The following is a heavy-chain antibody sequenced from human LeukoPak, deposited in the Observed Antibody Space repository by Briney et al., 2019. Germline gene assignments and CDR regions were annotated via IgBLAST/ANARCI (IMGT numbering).Heavy chain of an antibody. V-gene: IGHV3-74*01. D-gene: IGHD2-2*02. Sequence: GGSLRLSCVASGFTFSNYWIHWVRQAPGKGLVWISRINSDGSSTSYADSVKGRVTISRDNAKNTLYLQMNSPRAEDTAVYYCVATYLYAMDVWGKGTTVTVSS. CDR1: GFTFSNYW. CDR3: VATYLYAMDV. J-gene: IGHJ6*04. CDR2: INSDGSST.